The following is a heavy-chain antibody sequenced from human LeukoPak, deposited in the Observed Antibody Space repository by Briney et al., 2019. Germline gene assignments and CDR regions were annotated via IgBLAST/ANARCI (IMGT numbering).Heavy chain of an antibody. CDR2: INPNSGGT. Sequence: ASVKVSCKASGYTFTGYYMHWVRQAPGQGLEWMGWINPNSGGTNYAQKFQGKVTMTRDTSISTAYMELSRLRSDDTAVYYCARGTYYDSSGYYGYWGQGTLVTVSS. J-gene: IGHJ4*02. D-gene: IGHD3-22*01. CDR3: ARGTYYDSSGYYGY. V-gene: IGHV1-2*02. CDR1: GYTFTGYY.